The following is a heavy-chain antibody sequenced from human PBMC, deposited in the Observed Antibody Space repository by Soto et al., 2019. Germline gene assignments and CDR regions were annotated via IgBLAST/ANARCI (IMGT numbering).Heavy chain of an antibody. J-gene: IGHJ6*04. CDR3: AKNKFCSSTSCHYYGMDV. CDR1: GFTFSSYG. D-gene: IGHD2-2*01. Sequence: GGSLRLSCSASGFTFSSYGMHWVRQAPGKGLEWVAVIPHDGTNKYYGDSVKGRLTISRDDSKNTLYLQMNSLRAEDTAVYYCAKNKFCSSTSCHYYGMDVWGKGTTVTVSS. V-gene: IGHV3-30*02. CDR2: IPHDGTNK.